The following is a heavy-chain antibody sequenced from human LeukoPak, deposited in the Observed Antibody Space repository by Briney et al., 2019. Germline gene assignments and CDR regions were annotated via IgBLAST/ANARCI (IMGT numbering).Heavy chain of an antibody. J-gene: IGHJ4*02. Sequence: GGSLRLSCAASGFTFSVFGMSWVRQAPGKGLEWVSDIDDTGGTTYYADSVKGRSTISRDNSKNTLCLQVNSLRAEDTAVYYCAKGAGYRSSGWYFDHWGQGTLVTVSS. CDR1: GFTFSVFG. V-gene: IGHV3-23*01. CDR3: AKGAGYRSSGWYFDH. CDR2: IDDTGGTT. D-gene: IGHD6-19*01.